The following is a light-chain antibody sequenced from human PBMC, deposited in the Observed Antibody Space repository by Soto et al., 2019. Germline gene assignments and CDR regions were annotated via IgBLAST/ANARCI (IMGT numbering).Light chain of an antibody. V-gene: IGKV1-39*01. J-gene: IGKJ1*01. CDR3: QQSYSTRWT. CDR1: QSISTY. CDR2: TAS. Sequence: DIQMTQSPSSLSASVGDRLTITCRASQSISTYVNWYQQKPGRAPKLLIYTASSLQSGVPSRFSGSGSGTDFTLTISSLQAEDFATYYCQQSYSTRWTFGHGTKVDIK.